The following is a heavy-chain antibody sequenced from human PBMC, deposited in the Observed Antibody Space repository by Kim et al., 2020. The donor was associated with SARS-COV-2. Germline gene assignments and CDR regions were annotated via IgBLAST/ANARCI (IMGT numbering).Heavy chain of an antibody. CDR2: IWYDGSNK. Sequence: GGSLRLSCAASGFTFSSYGMHWVRQAPGKGLEWVAVIWYDGSNKYYADSVKGRFTISRDNSKNTLYLQMNSLRAEDTAVYYCASSYSSSSSFDYWGQGTLGTVSS. CDR1: GFTFSSYG. V-gene: IGHV3-33*01. D-gene: IGHD6-6*01. CDR3: ASSYSSSSSFDY. J-gene: IGHJ4*02.